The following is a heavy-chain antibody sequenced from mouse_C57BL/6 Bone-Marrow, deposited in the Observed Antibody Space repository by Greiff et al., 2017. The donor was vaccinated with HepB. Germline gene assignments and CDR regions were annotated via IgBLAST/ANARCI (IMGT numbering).Heavy chain of an antibody. J-gene: IGHJ2*01. Sequence: EVPVVASGGDLVKPGGSLKLSCAASGFTFSSYGMSWVRQTPDKRLAWVATISSGGSYTYYPDSVKGRFPSSRDNAKNPLYLQMSSLKSEDTAMYYGARKDGYVDDWGEGTTLTFSS. CDR1: GFTFSSYG. V-gene: IGHV5-6*01. CDR3: ARKDGYVDD. D-gene: IGHD2-3*01. CDR2: ISSGGSYT.